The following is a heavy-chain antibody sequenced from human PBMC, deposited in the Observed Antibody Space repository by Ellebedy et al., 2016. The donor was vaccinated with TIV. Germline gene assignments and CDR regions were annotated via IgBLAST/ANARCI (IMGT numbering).Heavy chain of an antibody. J-gene: IGHJ1*01. CDR1: GFTVSSNY. D-gene: IGHD3-10*01. CDR2: IYAGGST. Sequence: GESLKISCAASGFTVSSNYISWVRQAPGKWLEWVSVIYAGGSTYYADSVRGRFTISRDNSNNIGYLQMDSMRAEDTALYYCARGRPNYGDFPSWGQGTLVTVSS. CDR3: ARGRPNYGDFPS. V-gene: IGHV3-53*01.